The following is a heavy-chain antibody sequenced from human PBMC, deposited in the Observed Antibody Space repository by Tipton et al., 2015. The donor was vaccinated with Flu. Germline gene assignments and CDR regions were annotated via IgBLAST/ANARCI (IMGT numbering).Heavy chain of an antibody. Sequence: TLSLTCAAYGGSFSGYYWSWIRQPPGKGLEWIGEINHSGTTNYNPSLKSRVTISVDTSKNQFSLRLNSVTAADTAVYYCARGTGYSTTYFDSWGRGTLVTVSS. CDR3: ARGTGYSTTYFDS. CDR2: INHSGTT. J-gene: IGHJ4*02. D-gene: IGHD2-15*01. V-gene: IGHV4-34*01. CDR1: GGSFSGYY.